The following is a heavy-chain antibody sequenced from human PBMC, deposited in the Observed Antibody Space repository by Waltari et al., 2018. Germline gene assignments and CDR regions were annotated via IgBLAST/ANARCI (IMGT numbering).Heavy chain of an antibody. V-gene: IGHV1-18*01. J-gene: IGHJ4*02. D-gene: IGHD4-17*01. CDR2: ISAYNGNT. Sequence: QVQLVESGAEVKKPGASVKVSCKTSGYDFTRHGTSWVRQAPGQGLEWMGWISAYNGNTNYAQKLQGRVTMTTDTSTSTAYMELRSLRSDDTAVYYCARENGEVPIDYWGQGTLVTVSS. CDR3: ARENGEVPIDY. CDR1: GYDFTRHG.